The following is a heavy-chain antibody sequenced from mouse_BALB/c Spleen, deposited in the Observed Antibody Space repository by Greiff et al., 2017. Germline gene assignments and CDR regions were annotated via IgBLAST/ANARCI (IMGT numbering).Heavy chain of an antibody. J-gene: IGHJ2*01. D-gene: IGHD1-1*01. CDR1: GYTFTSYY. V-gene: IGHV1S81*02. Sequence: QVQLQQPGAELVKPGASVKLSCKASGYTFTSYYMYWVKQRPGQGLEWIGGINPSNGGTNFNEKFKSKATLTVDKSSSTAYMQLSSLTSEDSAVYYCTRRGVRQYYFDYWGQGTTLTVSS. CDR3: TRRGVRQYYFDY. CDR2: INPSNGGT.